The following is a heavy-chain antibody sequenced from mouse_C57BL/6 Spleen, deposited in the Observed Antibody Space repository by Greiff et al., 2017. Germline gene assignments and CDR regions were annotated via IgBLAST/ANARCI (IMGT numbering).Heavy chain of an antibody. CDR3: ARVNIHYYGSSPWYFDV. D-gene: IGHD1-1*01. CDR1: GFTFSSYA. Sequence: EVHLVESGGGLVKPGGSLKLSCAASGFTFSSYAMSWVRQTPEKRLEWVATISDGGSYTYYPDNVKGRFTISRDNAKNNLYLQMSHLKSEDTAMYYCARVNIHYYGSSPWYFDVWGTGTTVTVSS. J-gene: IGHJ1*03. CDR2: ISDGGSYT. V-gene: IGHV5-4*01.